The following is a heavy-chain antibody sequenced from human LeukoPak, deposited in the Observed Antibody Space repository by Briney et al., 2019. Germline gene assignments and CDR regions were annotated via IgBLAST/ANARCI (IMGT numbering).Heavy chain of an antibody. D-gene: IGHD1-26*01. Sequence: SETLSLTCSVSDGSINSYYWNWIRRPPGKGLEWIGYIYYNGNTNYSPSLKSRVTMSVDTSKNLFSLKVSSVTAADTAVYYCARGRSNYYGMDVWGQGTTVTASS. CDR2: IYYNGNT. CDR1: DGSINSYY. J-gene: IGHJ6*02. CDR3: ARGRSNYYGMDV. V-gene: IGHV4-59*01.